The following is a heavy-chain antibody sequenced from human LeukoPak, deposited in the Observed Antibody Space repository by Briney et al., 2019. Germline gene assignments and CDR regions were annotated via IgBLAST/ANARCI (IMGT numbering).Heavy chain of an antibody. D-gene: IGHD6-13*01. J-gene: IGHJ3*02. CDR1: GGTFSSYA. Sequence: SVKVSCKASGGTFSSYAISWVRQAPGQGLEWMGGIIPIFGTANYAQKFQGRVTITRSTSISTAYMELSSLRSEDTAVYYCARYSSSWYGGNDAFDIWGQGTMVTVSS. V-gene: IGHV1-69*05. CDR3: ARYSSSWYGGNDAFDI. CDR2: IIPIFGTA.